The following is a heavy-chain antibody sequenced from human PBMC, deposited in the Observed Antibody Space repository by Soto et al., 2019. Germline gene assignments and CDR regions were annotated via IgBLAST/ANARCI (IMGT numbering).Heavy chain of an antibody. CDR1: GYTFTSYY. CDR3: ARAPGRVAAGGFDP. D-gene: IGHD6-13*01. J-gene: IGHJ5*02. V-gene: IGHV1-46*01. Sequence: ASVEVSCKASGYTFTSYYMHWVRQAPGQGLEWMGIINPSGGSTSYAQKFQGRVTMTRDTSTSTVYMELSSLRSEDTAVYYCARAPGRVAAGGFDPRGQGSLGT. CDR2: INPSGGST.